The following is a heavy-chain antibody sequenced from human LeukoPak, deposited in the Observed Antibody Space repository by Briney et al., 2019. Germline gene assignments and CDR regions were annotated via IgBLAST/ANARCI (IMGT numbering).Heavy chain of an antibody. J-gene: IGHJ6*03. V-gene: IGHV1-2*02. CDR3: ARVFDTYYMDV. CDR1: GDTFTGYY. Sequence: ASVKVSCKASGDTFTGYYIHWVRQAPGQGLEWMGWINPKSSGTNYAQKFQDRVTMTSDTSISTAYMELMRLRSDDTAVYYCARVFDTYYMDVWGKGTTVTVSS. CDR2: INPKSSGT.